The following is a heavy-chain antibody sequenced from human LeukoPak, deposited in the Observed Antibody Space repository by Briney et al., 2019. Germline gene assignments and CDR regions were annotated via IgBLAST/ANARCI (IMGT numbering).Heavy chain of an antibody. CDR2: INAGNGNT. V-gene: IGHV1-3*01. CDR3: AREWALDAFDI. Sequence: AAVKVSCKASGYTFTSYAMHWVRQAPGQRLEWMGWINAGNGNTKYSQKFQGRVTITRDTSASTAYMELSSLRSEDTAVYYCAREWALDAFDIWGQGTMVTVSS. J-gene: IGHJ3*02. D-gene: IGHD1-26*01. CDR1: GYTFTSYA.